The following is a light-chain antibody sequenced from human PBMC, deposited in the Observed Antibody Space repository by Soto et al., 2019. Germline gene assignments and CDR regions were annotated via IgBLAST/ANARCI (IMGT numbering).Light chain of an antibody. CDR1: SSDVGGYNY. V-gene: IGLV2-8*01. Sequence: QSAPTQPPSASGCPGQSVAFSCTGTSSDVGGYNYVSWYQQYPGKAPKLMIYEVYKRHSGVPDRFSGSKSGNTASLTVSGLQPEDEADYYCSAYAGSSTWVFGGGTKVTVL. CDR3: SAYAGSSTWV. J-gene: IGLJ2*01. CDR2: EVY.